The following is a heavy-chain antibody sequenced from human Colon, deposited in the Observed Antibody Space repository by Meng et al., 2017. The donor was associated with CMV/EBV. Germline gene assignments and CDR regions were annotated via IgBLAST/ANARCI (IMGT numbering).Heavy chain of an antibody. CDR2: ITTANAYI. D-gene: IGHD2-15*01. CDR1: GFIFSSYG. CDR3: ARPLSPRSAYSALLAF. V-gene: IGHV3-21*06. Sequence: GESLKISCAGSGFIFSSYGMNWVRQAPGKGLEWVASITTANAYISYAESVKGRFTISRDDAKSSLFLQMDSLRVDDTAVYYCARPLSPRSAYSALLAFWGQGTLVTVSS. J-gene: IGHJ4*02.